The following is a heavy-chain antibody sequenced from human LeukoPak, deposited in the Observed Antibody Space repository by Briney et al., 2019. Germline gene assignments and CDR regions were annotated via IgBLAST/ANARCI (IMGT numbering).Heavy chain of an antibody. CDR3: ARGDTATFDY. D-gene: IGHD5-18*01. V-gene: IGHV1-2*02. CDR1: GYTFIVYY. CDR2: INLKSGDS. J-gene: IGHJ4*02. Sequence: ASVKVSFKASGYTFIVYYLHWVRQAPGQGLEWIGWINLKSGDSNHAQKFQDRVTMTRDTSISTAYMELSSLRSNDTAVYYCARGDTATFDYWGQGTLVTVSS.